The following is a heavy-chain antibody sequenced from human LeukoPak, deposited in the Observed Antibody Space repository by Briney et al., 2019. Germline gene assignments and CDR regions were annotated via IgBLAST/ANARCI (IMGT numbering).Heavy chain of an antibody. V-gene: IGHV3-66*01. D-gene: IGHD3-3*01. Sequence: QTGGSLRLSCAASGFTVSVNYMKWVRQAPGKGLEWVSVMYSGGSTYYADSVKGRFTISRDNSKNTLYLQMNSLRAEDTAVYYCAKGKDYDFWSGSFFDPWGQGTLVTVSS. CDR2: MYSGGST. J-gene: IGHJ5*02. CDR1: GFTVSVNY. CDR3: AKGKDYDFWSGSFFDP.